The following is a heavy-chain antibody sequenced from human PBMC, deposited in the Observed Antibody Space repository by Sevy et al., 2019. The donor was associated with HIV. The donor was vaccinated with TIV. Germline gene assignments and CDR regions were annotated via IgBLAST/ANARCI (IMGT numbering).Heavy chain of an antibody. CDR1: GFTFSSYG. D-gene: IGHD3-16*01. V-gene: IGHV3-30*03. J-gene: IGHJ4*02. CDR3: ATKKIDRGFSYDTDY. Sequence: GGSLRLSCAASGFTFSSYGMHWVRQAPGKGLEWVAVISYHESNKFYADSVKGRFTISRDNSKNMLYLQMNNLRAEDTAVYYCATKKIDRGFSYDTDYWGQRTLVTVSS. CDR2: ISYHESNK.